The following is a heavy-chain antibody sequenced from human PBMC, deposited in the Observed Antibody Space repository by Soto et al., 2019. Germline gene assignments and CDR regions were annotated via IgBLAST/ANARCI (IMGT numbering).Heavy chain of an antibody. CDR3: AITIPAAGTQNYFDY. V-gene: IGHV4-4*02. CDR1: GGSISSSNW. CDR2: IYHSGST. J-gene: IGHJ4*02. Sequence: QVQLQESGPGLVKPSGTLSLTCAVSGGSISSSNWWSWVRQPPGKGLEWIGEIYHSGSTNYNPSLNSRVTIXXDXSXTQFSLKLSSVTAADTAVYYCAITIPAAGTQNYFDYWGQGTLVTVSS. D-gene: IGHD6-13*01.